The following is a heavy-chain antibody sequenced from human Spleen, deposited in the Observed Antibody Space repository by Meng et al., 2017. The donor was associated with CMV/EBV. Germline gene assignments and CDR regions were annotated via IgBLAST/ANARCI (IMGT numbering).Heavy chain of an antibody. Sequence: TLTVYFMHWVRRAPGQGLEWMGWINPNSGGTNYEQKFQGRVTMTRDTSISTAYMELSRLRSDDTAVYYCARGGQAYCGGDCYSGWFDPWGQGTLVTVSS. CDR3: ARGGQAYCGGDCYSGWFDP. V-gene: IGHV1-2*02. D-gene: IGHD2-21*01. CDR2: INPNSGGT. CDR1: TLTVYF. J-gene: IGHJ5*02.